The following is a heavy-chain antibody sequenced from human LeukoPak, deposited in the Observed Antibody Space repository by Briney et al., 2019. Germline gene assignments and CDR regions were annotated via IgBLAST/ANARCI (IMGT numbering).Heavy chain of an antibody. CDR2: INPSGGST. CDR3: ARIKQSRFSGSYYYGMDV. D-gene: IGHD1-26*01. Sequence: ASVKVSCKASGYTFTNYYMHWVRQAPGQGLEWMGIINPSGGSTSYAQKFQGRVTMTRDTSTSTVYMELSSLRSEDTAVYYCARIKQSRFSGSYYYGMDVWGQGTTVTVSS. V-gene: IGHV1-46*01. CDR1: GYTFTNYY. J-gene: IGHJ6*02.